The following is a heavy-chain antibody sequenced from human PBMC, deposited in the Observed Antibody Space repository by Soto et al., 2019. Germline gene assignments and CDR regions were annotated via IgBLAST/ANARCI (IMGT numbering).Heavy chain of an antibody. CDR2: ISGSGGST. CDR1: GFTFSSYG. CDR3: ARENGIAEAGMWPDY. D-gene: IGHD6-13*01. Sequence: EVQLLESGGGLVQPGGSLRLSCAASGFTFSSYGMSWVRQAPGKGLEWVSAISGSGGSTYYADSVKGRFTISRDNSKNTLFLQMNSLTAEDTAVYYCARENGIAEAGMWPDYWGQGTLVTVSS. V-gene: IGHV3-23*01. J-gene: IGHJ4*02.